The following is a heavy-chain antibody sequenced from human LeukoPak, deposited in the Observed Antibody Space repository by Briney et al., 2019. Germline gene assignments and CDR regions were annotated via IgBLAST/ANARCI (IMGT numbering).Heavy chain of an antibody. J-gene: IGHJ4*02. CDR3: ATSVGDGYDSN. CDR1: GLTFSSYW. V-gene: IGHV3-7*03. D-gene: IGHD5-12*01. CDR2: IKQDGSEK. Sequence: PGGSLRLSCAASGLTFSSYWMSWVRQAPGKGLEWVAYIKQDGSEKYYVDSVKGRFTISRDNAKNSLYLQMNSLRAEDTAVYYCATSVGDGYDSNWGQGTLVTVSS.